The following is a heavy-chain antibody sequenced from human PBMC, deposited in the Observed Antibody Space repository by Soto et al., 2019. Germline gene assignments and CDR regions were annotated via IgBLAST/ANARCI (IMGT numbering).Heavy chain of an antibody. CDR3: ARVERTGTVIDY. V-gene: IGHV4-59*01. Sequence: PSETLSLTCTVSGGSISSYYWSWIRQPPGKGLEWIGYIYCSGSTNYNPSLKSRVTISVDTSKNQFSLKLSSVTAADTAVYYCARVERTGTVIDYWGQGTLVTVSS. CDR1: GGSISSYY. CDR2: IYCSGST. J-gene: IGHJ4*02. D-gene: IGHD1-1*01.